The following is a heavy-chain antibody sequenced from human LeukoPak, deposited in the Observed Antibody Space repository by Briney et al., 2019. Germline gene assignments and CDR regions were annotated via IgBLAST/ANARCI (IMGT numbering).Heavy chain of an antibody. CDR1: GGSFSGYY. J-gene: IGHJ6*03. CDR3: ARSVEGYCRGGSCYSYSYYMDV. V-gene: IGHV4-34*01. D-gene: IGHD2-15*01. Sequence: PSETLSLTCAVYGGSFSGYYWSWVRQPPGKGLEWIGEIHHSGSTNYNPSLKSRVTISVDKSKNQFSLKLSSVTAADTAVYYCARSVEGYCRGGSCYSYSYYMDVWGKGTTVTVSS. CDR2: IHHSGST.